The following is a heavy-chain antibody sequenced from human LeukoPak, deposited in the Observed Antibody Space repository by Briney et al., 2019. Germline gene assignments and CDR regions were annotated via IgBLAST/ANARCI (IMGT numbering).Heavy chain of an antibody. J-gene: IGHJ4*02. CDR2: INPNSGGT. D-gene: IGHD3-22*01. V-gene: IGHV1-2*06. Sequence: ASVKVSCKASGYTSTGYYMHWVRQAPGQGLEWMGRINPNSGGTNYAQKFQGRVTMTRDTSISTAYMELSRLRSEDTAMYYCAREWGHDSSGYYYAYWGQGTLVTVSS. CDR1: GYTSTGYY. CDR3: AREWGHDSSGYYYAY.